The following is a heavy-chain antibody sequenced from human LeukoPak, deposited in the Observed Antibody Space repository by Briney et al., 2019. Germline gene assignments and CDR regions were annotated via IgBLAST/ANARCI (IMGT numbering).Heavy chain of an antibody. Sequence: PSETLSLTCAVSGYSLSSGYYWGWIRQPPGKGLEWIGSIYHSGSTYYNPSLKSRVTISVDTSKNQFSLKLSSVTAADTAVYYCARDSGSYERDYWGQGTLVTVSS. V-gene: IGHV4-38-2*01. J-gene: IGHJ4*02. CDR2: IYHSGST. CDR1: GYSLSSGYY. CDR3: ARDSGSYERDY. D-gene: IGHD1-26*01.